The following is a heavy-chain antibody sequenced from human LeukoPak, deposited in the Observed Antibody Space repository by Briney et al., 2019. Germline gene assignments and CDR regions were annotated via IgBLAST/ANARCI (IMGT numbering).Heavy chain of an antibody. CDR1: GFTVSSNY. J-gene: IGHJ4*02. CDR2: IYSGGST. Sequence: GGSLRLSCAASGFTVSSNYMSWVRQAPGKGLEWVSVIYSGGSTYYADSVKGRFTISRDNSKNTLYLQMSSLRAEDTAVYYCARVADMYYDSSGYCYFDYWGQGTLVTVSS. CDR3: ARVADMYYDSSGYCYFDY. V-gene: IGHV3-53*01. D-gene: IGHD3-22*01.